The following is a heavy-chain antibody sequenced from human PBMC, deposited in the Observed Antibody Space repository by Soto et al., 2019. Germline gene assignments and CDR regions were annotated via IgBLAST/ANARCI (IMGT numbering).Heavy chain of an antibody. CDR3: ARIWGYGGNSRFDY. J-gene: IGHJ4*02. V-gene: IGHV4-31*03. CDR1: GGSISSGGYY. D-gene: IGHD4-17*01. Sequence: QVQLQESGPGLVKPSQTLSLTCSVSGGSISSGGYYWSWIRQHPGKGLDLIGYIYYSGSTYYNPSLRSGVSISLDTSKNQFFLKLNSVTAADTAVYYCARIWGYGGNSRFDYWGQGTLVIDSS. CDR2: IYYSGST.